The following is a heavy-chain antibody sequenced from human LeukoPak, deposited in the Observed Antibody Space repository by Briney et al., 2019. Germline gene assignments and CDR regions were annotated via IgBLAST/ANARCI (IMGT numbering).Heavy chain of an antibody. CDR3: ARDYYDTLTGYYREDY. D-gene: IGHD3-9*01. V-gene: IGHV1-2*06. CDR2: INPNNGGT. J-gene: IGHJ4*02. Sequence: ASVKVSCKASGYTFTGYYMHWVRQAPEQGLEWMGRINPNNGGTNYAQKFQGRVTMTRDTSISTAYMELSRLRSDDTAVYYCARDYYDTLTGYYREDYWGQGTLVTVSS. CDR1: GYTFTGYY.